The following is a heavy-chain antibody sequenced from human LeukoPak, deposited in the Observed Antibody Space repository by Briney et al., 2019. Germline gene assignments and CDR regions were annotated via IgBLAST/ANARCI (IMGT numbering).Heavy chain of an antibody. CDR1: GFTFSNYA. V-gene: IGHV3-30-3*01. Sequence: PGGSLRLSCAASGFTFSNYAMHWVRQAPGKGLEWVAVISYDGSNKYYADSVKGRFTISRDNSKNTLYLQVNSLRAEDTAVYCCARGRLPHYMYYGMDVWGQGTTVTVSS. CDR2: ISYDGSNK. J-gene: IGHJ6*02. D-gene: IGHD2-21*01. CDR3: ARGRLPHYMYYGMDV.